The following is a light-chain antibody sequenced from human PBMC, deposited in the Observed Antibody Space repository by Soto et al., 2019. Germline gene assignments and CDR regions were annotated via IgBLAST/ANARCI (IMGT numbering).Light chain of an antibody. CDR3: QRSGSAPPYI. Sequence: EIVLTQSPATLSLSPGERATLSCRASQSVSSYLAWYQQKPGQAPRLLIYDASNRATGIPARFSGSGSGTDFTLTISSLEPEDFAVYYCQRSGSAPPYIFGAGTRLDI. J-gene: IGKJ2*01. V-gene: IGKV3-11*01. CDR1: QSVSSY. CDR2: DAS.